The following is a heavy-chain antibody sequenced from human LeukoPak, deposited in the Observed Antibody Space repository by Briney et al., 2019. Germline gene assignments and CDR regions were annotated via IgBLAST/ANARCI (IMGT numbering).Heavy chain of an antibody. Sequence: SQTLSLTCAVSGGSISSGGYSWGWIRQPPGKGLEWIGYIYHSGSTYYNPSLKSRVTISVDRSKNQFSLKLSSVTAADTAVYYCARGSSEDGSGYGPEDAFDIWGQGTMVTVSS. J-gene: IGHJ3*02. CDR2: IYHSGST. CDR3: ARGSSEDGSGYGPEDAFDI. V-gene: IGHV4-30-2*01. D-gene: IGHD3-22*01. CDR1: GGSISSGGYS.